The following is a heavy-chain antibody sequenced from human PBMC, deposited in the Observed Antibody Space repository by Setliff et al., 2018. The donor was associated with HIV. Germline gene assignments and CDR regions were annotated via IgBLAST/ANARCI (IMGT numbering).Heavy chain of an antibody. Sequence: PGGSLRLSCAASGFTFSSHGMHWVRQAPGKGLEWGAVIYYDGSNKYYADSVKGRFTISRDNSKNTLYLQMNSLRAEDTAVYYCARSVIGYYYYGMDVWGQGTLVTVSS. D-gene: IGHD3-10*01. CDR1: GFTFSSHG. J-gene: IGHJ6*02. CDR3: ARSVIGYYYYGMDV. CDR2: IYYDGSNK. V-gene: IGHV3-30*03.